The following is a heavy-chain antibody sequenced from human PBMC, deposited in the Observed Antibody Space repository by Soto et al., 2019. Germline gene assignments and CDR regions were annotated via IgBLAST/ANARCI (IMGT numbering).Heavy chain of an antibody. Sequence: GGSLRLSCTASGFTFGDYAMSWFRQAPGKGLEWVGFIRSKAYGGTTEYAASVKGRFTISRVDSKSIAYPQMNSLKTEDTAVYYCTRAPLSSWLRHDYWGQGTLVTVSS. CDR2: IRSKAYGGTT. CDR1: GFTFGDYA. V-gene: IGHV3-49*03. CDR3: TRAPLSSWLRHDY. D-gene: IGHD6-13*01. J-gene: IGHJ4*02.